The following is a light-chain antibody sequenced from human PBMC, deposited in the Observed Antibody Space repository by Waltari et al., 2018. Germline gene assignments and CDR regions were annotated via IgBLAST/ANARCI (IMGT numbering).Light chain of an antibody. J-gene: IGLJ3*02. Sequence: QSVLTQPPSASGTPGQRVTISCSGSSSNIGSNYVYWYQQLPGTAPKLLIYRNNRLPSGVPYRFSGSKSGTSASLAISGLRSGDEADYYCAAWDDSLSGPWVFGGGTKLTVL. CDR2: RNN. CDR1: SSNIGSNY. CDR3: AAWDDSLSGPWV. V-gene: IGLV1-47*01.